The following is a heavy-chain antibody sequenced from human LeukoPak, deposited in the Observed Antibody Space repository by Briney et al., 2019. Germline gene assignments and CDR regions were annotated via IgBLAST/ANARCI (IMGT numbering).Heavy chain of an antibody. D-gene: IGHD3-22*01. Sequence: LSLTCTVSGGSISTSSYYWGWIRQAPGKGLEWVAVISYDGSNKYYADSVKGRFTISRDNSKNTLYLQMNSLRAEDTAVYYCAKDHGIVVPPAGYFDYWGQGTLVTVSS. CDR1: GGSISTSSYY. V-gene: IGHV3-30*18. CDR2: ISYDGSNK. J-gene: IGHJ4*02. CDR3: AKDHGIVVPPAGYFDY.